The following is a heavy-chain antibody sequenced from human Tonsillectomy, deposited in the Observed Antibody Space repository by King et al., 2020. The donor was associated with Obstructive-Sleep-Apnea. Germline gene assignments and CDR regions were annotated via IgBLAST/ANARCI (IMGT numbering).Heavy chain of an antibody. V-gene: IGHV3-30*18. CDR3: AKFVSSTSDFDY. D-gene: IGHD2-2*01. CDR2: ISYDGSNK. Sequence: VQLVESGGGVVQPGRSLRLSCAASGFTFSSYGMHWVRQAPGKGLEWGAVISYDGSNKYYADSVKGRFTISGDNSKNTLYLQMNSLRAEDTAVYYCAKFVSSTSDFDYWGQGTLVTVSS. CDR1: GFTFSSYG. J-gene: IGHJ4*02.